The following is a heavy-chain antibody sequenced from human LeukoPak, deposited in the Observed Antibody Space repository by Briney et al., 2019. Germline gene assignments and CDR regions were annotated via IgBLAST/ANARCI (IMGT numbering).Heavy chain of an antibody. CDR2: ISSSSSYT. V-gene: IGHV3-11*06. D-gene: IGHD2-21*02. J-gene: IGHJ6*02. CDR3: ARDNIVVVTGYYGMDV. Sequence: GRSLRLSCAASGFTFSDYYMSWIRQAPGKGLEWVSYISSSSSYTNYADSVKGRFTISRDNAKNSLYLQMNSLRAEDTAVYYCARDNIVVVTGYYGMDVWGQGTTVTVSS. CDR1: GFTFSDYY.